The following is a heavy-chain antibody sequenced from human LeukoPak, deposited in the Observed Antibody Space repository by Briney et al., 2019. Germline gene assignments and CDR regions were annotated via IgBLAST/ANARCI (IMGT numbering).Heavy chain of an antibody. CDR1: GGSITTYH. CDR2: IYNRGSA. CDR3: ARAPVTGHWYFDL. V-gene: IGHV4-59*01. J-gene: IGHJ2*01. D-gene: IGHD6-19*01. Sequence: SETLSLTCSVSGGSITTYHWSWIRQPPGEGREWIGYIYNRGSANYKPSLKSRLTISVDTSKNHFSLKLNSVTAADTAVYYCARAPVTGHWYFDLWGRGTLVTVSS.